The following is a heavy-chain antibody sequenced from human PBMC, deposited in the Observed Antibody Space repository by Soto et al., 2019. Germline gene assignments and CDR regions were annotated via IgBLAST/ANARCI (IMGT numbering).Heavy chain of an antibody. D-gene: IGHD6-13*01. J-gene: IGHJ3*02. CDR3: ARVVTAAGQHDAFDI. CDR1: GYTFTSYA. CDR2: INAGNGNT. V-gene: IGHV1-3*01. Sequence: GASVKVSCKASGYTFTSYAMHWVRQAPGQRLEWMGWINAGNGNTKYSQKFQGRVTITRDTSASTAYMELSSLRSEDTAVYYCARVVTAAGQHDAFDIWGQGTMVTVSS.